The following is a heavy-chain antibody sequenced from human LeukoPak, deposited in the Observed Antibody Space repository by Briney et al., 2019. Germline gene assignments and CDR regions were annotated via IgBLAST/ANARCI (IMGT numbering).Heavy chain of an antibody. J-gene: IGHJ4*02. CDR1: GGSISSGGYS. V-gene: IGHV4-30-2*01. D-gene: IGHD5-18*01. CDR2: IYHSGST. Sequence: SETLSLTCAVSGGSISSGGYSWSWIRQPPGRGLEWIGYIYHSGSTYYNPTLKSRVTISVDRSKNQFSLKLSSVTAADTAVYYXARYXYGYXFDYWGQGTLVTVSS. CDR3: ARYXYGYXFDY.